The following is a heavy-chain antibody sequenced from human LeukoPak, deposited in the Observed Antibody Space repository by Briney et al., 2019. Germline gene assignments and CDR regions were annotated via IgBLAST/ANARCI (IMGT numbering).Heavy chain of an antibody. Sequence: GGTLRLSCAASGFTFSSYGMSWVRQAPGKGLEWVSAISSSGSTIYYADSVKGRFTISRDNAKNSLYLQMNSLRAEDTAVYYCARGQPTVTTNTYYYYYYMDVWGKGTTVTISS. CDR2: ISSSGSTI. CDR1: GFTFSSYG. CDR3: ARGQPTVTTNTYYYYYYMDV. D-gene: IGHD4-17*01. V-gene: IGHV3-48*04. J-gene: IGHJ6*03.